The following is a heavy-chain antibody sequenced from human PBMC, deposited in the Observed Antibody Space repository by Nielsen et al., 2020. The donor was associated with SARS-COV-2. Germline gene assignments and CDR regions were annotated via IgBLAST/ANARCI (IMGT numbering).Heavy chain of an antibody. D-gene: IGHD6-19*01. CDR2: ISYDGSNK. CDR3: ARAPAGYSSGWTPDY. J-gene: IGHJ4*02. V-gene: IGHV3-30-3*01. CDR1: GFTFSSYA. Sequence: GGSLRLSCAASGFTFSSYAMHWVRQAPGKGLEWVAVISYDGSNKYYADSVKGRFTISRDNSKNTLYLQMNSLRAEDTAVYYCARAPAGYSSGWTPDYCGQGTLVTVSS.